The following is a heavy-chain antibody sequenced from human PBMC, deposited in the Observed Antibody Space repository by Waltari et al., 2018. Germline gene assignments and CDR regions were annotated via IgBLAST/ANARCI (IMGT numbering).Heavy chain of an antibody. J-gene: IGHJ3*02. Sequence: QVQLVQSGAEVKKPGASVKVSCKASGYTFTSYDINWVRQATGQGLEWMGWMNPNSGNTGYAQKFQGRVTSTADESTSTAYMELSSVRSEDTAVYYCATPEYEGAFDIWGQGTMVTVSS. V-gene: IGHV1-8*01. CDR2: MNPNSGNT. D-gene: IGHD6-6*01. CDR3: ATPEYEGAFDI. CDR1: GYTFTSYD.